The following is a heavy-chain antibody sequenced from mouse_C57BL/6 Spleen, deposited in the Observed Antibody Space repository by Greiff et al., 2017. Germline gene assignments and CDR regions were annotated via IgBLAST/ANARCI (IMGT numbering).Heavy chain of an antibody. V-gene: IGHV1-18*01. D-gene: IGHD2-5*01. CDR3: SRSDSNAAMDY. J-gene: IGHJ4*01. CDR1: GYTFTDYN. Sequence: EVQLQQSGPELVKPGASVKIPCKASGYTFTDYNMDWVKQSHGKSLEWIGDINPNNGGTNYNQKFKGKATLTVDKSSSTAYMELRSLTSEDTAVYYCSRSDSNAAMDYWGQGTSVTVSS. CDR2: INPNNGGT.